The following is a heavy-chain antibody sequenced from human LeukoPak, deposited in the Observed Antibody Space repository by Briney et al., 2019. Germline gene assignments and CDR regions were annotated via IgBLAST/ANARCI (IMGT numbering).Heavy chain of an antibody. D-gene: IGHD3-10*01. CDR3: ARDFSETLGV. CDR1: GFTFSSYA. Sequence: GGSLRLSCAASGFTFSSYAMNWVRQAPGKGLEWVSSISASSAYMYYAASVKGRHAISRDNAKNSLYLQMNSLRAEDTAVYYCARDFSETLGVWGQGTLVTVSS. CDR2: ISASSAYM. J-gene: IGHJ4*02. V-gene: IGHV3-21*01.